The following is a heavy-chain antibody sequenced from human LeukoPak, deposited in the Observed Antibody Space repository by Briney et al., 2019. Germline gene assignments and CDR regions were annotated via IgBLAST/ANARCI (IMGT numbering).Heavy chain of an antibody. CDR2: IKQDVSEK. Sequence: PGGSLRLSCAASGFTFSSYWMSWVRQAPGGGLEWVANIKQDVSEKYYVDSVKGRFTISRDKAKNPLYLQMNSLRGEDTVVYYCARGGNGANDYWGQGTLVTVSS. J-gene: IGHJ4*02. CDR1: GFTFSSYW. V-gene: IGHV3-7*01. CDR3: ARGGNGANDY. D-gene: IGHD3-16*01.